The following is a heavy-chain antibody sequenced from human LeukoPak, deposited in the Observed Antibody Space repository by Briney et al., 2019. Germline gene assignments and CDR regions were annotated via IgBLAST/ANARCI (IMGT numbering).Heavy chain of an antibody. CDR2: ISGSGGST. J-gene: IGHJ4*02. CDR3: AKDWTSILYYFDY. D-gene: IGHD3/OR15-3a*01. V-gene: IGHV3-23*01. CDR1: GFTFSDYW. Sequence: GGSLRLSCAASGFTFSDYWMSWVRQAPGKGLEWVSAISGSGGSTYYADSVKGRFTISRDNSKNTLYLQMNSLRAEDTAVYYCAKDWTSILYYFDYWGQGTLVTVSS.